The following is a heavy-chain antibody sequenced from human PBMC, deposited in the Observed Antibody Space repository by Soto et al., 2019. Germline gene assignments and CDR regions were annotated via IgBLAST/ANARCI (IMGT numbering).Heavy chain of an antibody. Sequence: QVQLVESGGGVVQPGRSLRLSCAASGFTFSSYAMHWVRQSPGKGLEWVAVISNDGGNKKYVDSVKGRFTISRDNSKNTLYVQMNSLRPEDTGVYYCARGSVSTAYFDYWGQGTLVTVSS. J-gene: IGHJ4*02. CDR2: ISNDGGNK. CDR1: GFTFSSYA. V-gene: IGHV3-30-3*01. CDR3: ARGSVSTAYFDY. D-gene: IGHD4-17*01.